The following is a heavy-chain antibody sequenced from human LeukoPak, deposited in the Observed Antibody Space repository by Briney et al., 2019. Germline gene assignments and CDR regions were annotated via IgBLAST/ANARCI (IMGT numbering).Heavy chain of an antibody. J-gene: IGHJ4*02. CDR2: IYGGSST. D-gene: IGHD6-6*01. CDR1: GFTVSNDY. CDR3: ATLLPSSHHFFDS. Sequence: GGSLRLSCAVSGFTVSNDYMSWVRQAPGKGLEWVSVIYGGSSTYYADSVRGRFTISRDNSENTLYLQMDSLRAEDTAVYYCATLLPSSHHFFDSWGQGTLVTVSS. V-gene: IGHV3-53*01.